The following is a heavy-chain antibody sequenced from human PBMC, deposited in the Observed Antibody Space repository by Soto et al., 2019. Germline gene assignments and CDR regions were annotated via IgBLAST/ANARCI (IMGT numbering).Heavy chain of an antibody. D-gene: IGHD3-16*01. Sequence: QVQLVQSGAEVKNPGASVKVSFKASGYSFTRYGIGWARQAPGQGLEWMGWINAYNGNTNYAQNLQGRLTLTTDTSTTTAYMELRSLRSNGTAIYYCAMVDVYVTPSPQDVWGQGTTVTVSS. J-gene: IGHJ6*02. CDR1: GYSFTRYG. CDR2: INAYNGNT. V-gene: IGHV1-18*01. CDR3: AMVDVYVTPSPQDV.